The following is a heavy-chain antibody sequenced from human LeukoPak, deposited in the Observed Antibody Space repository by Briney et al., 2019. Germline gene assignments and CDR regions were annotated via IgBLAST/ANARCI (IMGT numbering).Heavy chain of an antibody. CDR3: ATASFYCSGGSCYGSDYFDY. CDR2: FDPEDGET. Sequence: GASVKVSCKVSGYTLTELSMHWVRQAPGKGLEWMGGFDPEDGETIYAQKFQGRVTMTEDTSTDTAYMELSSLRSEDTAVYYCATASFYCSGGSCYGSDYFDYWGQRTLVTVSS. D-gene: IGHD2-15*01. CDR1: GYTLTELS. J-gene: IGHJ4*02. V-gene: IGHV1-24*01.